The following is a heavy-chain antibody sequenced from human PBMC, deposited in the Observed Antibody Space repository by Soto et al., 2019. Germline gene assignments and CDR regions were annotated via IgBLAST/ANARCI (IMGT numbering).Heavy chain of an antibody. Sequence: SVKVSCKASGGTFSSYTISWVRQAPGQGLEWMGRIIPILGIANYAQKFQGRVTITADKSTSTAYMELSSLRSEDTAVYYCARDQWVDHRYSSGWTGGYNWFDPWGQGTLVTVSS. CDR3: ARDQWVDHRYSSGWTGGYNWFDP. V-gene: IGHV1-69*04. CDR2: IIPILGIA. J-gene: IGHJ5*02. CDR1: GGTFSSYT. D-gene: IGHD6-19*01.